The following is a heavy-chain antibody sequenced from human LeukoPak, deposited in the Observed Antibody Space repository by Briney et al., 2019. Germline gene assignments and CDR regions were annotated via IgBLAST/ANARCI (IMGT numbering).Heavy chain of an antibody. CDR2: IYAGVSDT. CDR3: ARRGDGYGYYFDY. D-gene: IGHD5-24*01. V-gene: IGHV5-51*01. CDR1: GYSFTNYW. Sequence: GESLKISCKGSGYSFTNYWIAWVRQMPGKGLEWMGIIYAGVSDTRYSPSGQGQVTISADKSISTAYLQWSSLKASDTAMYYCARRGDGYGYYFDYWGQGTLVTVSS. J-gene: IGHJ4*02.